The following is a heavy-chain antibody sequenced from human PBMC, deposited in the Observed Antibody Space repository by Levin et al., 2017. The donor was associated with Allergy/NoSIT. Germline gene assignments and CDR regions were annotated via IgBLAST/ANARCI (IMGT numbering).Heavy chain of an antibody. Sequence: GGSLRLSCVASGFTFSRYAMSWVRQAPGKGLEWVSGISGNGGSTYYVDSVKGRFTISRDNSKNTLYLQMNSLRAEDTAIYYCAKEAIAVADYNLFDPWGQGTLVTVSS. V-gene: IGHV3-23*01. CDR1: GFTFSRYA. D-gene: IGHD6-13*01. CDR3: AKEAIAVADYNLFDP. J-gene: IGHJ5*02. CDR2: ISGNGGST.